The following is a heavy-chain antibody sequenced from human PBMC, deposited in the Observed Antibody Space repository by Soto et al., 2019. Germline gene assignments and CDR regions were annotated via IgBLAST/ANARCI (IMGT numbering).Heavy chain of an antibody. Sequence: PSDTLSLPCAVYGESFSGYYWSWIRQPPGKGLEWIGEINHSGSTNYNPSLKSRVTISVDTSKNQFSLKLSSVTAADTAVYYYARSPPRYYDYVWGSYRYAWGMDVWGQGTTVTVSS. V-gene: IGHV4-34*01. CDR3: ARSPPRYYDYVWGSYRYAWGMDV. J-gene: IGHJ6*02. CDR2: INHSGST. CDR1: GESFSGYY. D-gene: IGHD3-16*02.